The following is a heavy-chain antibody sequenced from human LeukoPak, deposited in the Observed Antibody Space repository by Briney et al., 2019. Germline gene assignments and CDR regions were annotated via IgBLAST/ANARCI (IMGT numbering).Heavy chain of an antibody. CDR1: GYTFTSYY. CDR2: INPSGGST. D-gene: IGHD3-10*01. CDR3: ARHDGYGSGRWDWFDP. V-gene: IGHV1-46*01. J-gene: IGHJ5*02. Sequence: GASVKVSCKASGYTFTSYYMHWVRQAPGQGLEWMGIINPSGGSTSYAQKFQGRVTMTRDMSTSTVYMELSSLRSDDTAVYYCARHDGYGSGRWDWFDPWGQGTLVTVSS.